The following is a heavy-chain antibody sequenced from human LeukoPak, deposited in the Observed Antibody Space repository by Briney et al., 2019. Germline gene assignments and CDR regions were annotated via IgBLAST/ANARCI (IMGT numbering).Heavy chain of an antibody. CDR1: GFTFSTHW. J-gene: IGHJ6*02. CDR3: ASLLTPYHGSGGGGMDV. V-gene: IGHV3-74*01. CDR2: ISGDGSMT. Sequence: PGGSLRLSCAASGFTFSTHWMCWVRQAPGKELVWVSRISGDGSMTSYADSVKGRFTISRDNAEDTLFLQMTSLRVEDTALYFCASLLTPYHGSGGGGMDVWGQGTTVTVSS. D-gene: IGHD3-10*01.